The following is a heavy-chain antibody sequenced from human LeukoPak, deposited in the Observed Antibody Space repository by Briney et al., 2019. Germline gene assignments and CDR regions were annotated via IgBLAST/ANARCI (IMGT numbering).Heavy chain of an antibody. D-gene: IGHD2-21*01. J-gene: IGHJ4*02. CDR1: GYSISSGYY. Sequence: SETLSLTCTVSGYSISSGYYWGWIRQPPGKGLEWIGSIYHSGSTYYNPSLKSRVTISVDTSKNQFSLKLSSVTAADTAVYCCARARVGDRWKFDYFDYWGQGTLVTVSS. CDR2: IYHSGST. V-gene: IGHV4-38-2*02. CDR3: ARARVGDRWKFDYFDY.